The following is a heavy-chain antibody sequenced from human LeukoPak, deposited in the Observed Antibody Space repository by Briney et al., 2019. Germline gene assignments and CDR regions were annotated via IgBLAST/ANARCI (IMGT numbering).Heavy chain of an antibody. CDR1: GFTFSSFG. V-gene: IGHV3-30*18. CDR3: AKDSTTLTLTFDY. Sequence: GGSLRLSCAASGFTFSSFGMHWVRQAPGKGLEWVAVISCDGSNKYYADSVKGRFTISRDNSKNTLYLQMSSLRSEDTAVYYCAKDSTTLTLTFDYWGQGTLVTVSS. J-gene: IGHJ4*02. CDR2: ISCDGSNK. D-gene: IGHD4-11*01.